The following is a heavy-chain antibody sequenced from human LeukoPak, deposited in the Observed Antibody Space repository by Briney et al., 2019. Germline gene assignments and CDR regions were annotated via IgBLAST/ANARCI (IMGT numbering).Heavy chain of an antibody. Sequence: GASVKVSCKASSYTFTSYGISWVRQAPGQGLEWMGWISAYNGNTNYAQKLQGRVTMTTDTSTSTAYMELRSLRSDDTAVYYCARGYDYVWGSYRYYFDYWGQGTLVTVSS. D-gene: IGHD3-16*02. CDR3: ARGYDYVWGSYRYYFDY. CDR1: SYTFTSYG. V-gene: IGHV1-18*01. CDR2: ISAYNGNT. J-gene: IGHJ4*02.